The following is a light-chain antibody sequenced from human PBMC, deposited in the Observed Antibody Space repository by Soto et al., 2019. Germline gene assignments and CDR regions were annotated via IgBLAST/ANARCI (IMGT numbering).Light chain of an antibody. CDR3: QQYNKWTLT. CDR1: QSVSID. CDR2: GAS. J-gene: IGKJ1*01. V-gene: IGKV3-15*01. Sequence: EIVRTQSPATLSVSPGERATLSCRASQSVSIDLAWYQKTPGQDPRIIIYGASTRATGIPVRFSGSASGTEFTLTISRLQSEDFTVYDCQQYNKWTLTFGQGTKVDIK.